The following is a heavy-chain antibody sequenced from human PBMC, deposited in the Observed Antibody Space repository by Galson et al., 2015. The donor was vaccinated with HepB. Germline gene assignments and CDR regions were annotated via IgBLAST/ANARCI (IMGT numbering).Heavy chain of an antibody. J-gene: IGHJ4*01. D-gene: IGHD3-16*01. CDR2: IIPILGTS. V-gene: IGHV1-69*10. CDR1: GGAFSGNG. CDR3: ARLIQTGEGGRGYFDY. Sequence: SVKVSCKASGGAFSGNGVSWVRQAPGQGLEWMGVIIPILGTSNYAQRLQDRATITADKSTTTAYMELSSLRSEDTAVYYCARLIQTGEGGRGYFDYWDHGTLVTVSS.